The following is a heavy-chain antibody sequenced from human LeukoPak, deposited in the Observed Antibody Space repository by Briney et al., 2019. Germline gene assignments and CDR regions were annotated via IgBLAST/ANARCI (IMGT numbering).Heavy chain of an antibody. CDR3: TTLNRRRFFGVVTSAKYYFDY. CDR1: GFTFRHYA. V-gene: IGHV3-15*01. J-gene: IGHJ4*02. CDR2: IKSKTDGGTT. Sequence: GGSLRLSCVASGFTFRHYAMSWFRQAPGKGLEWVGRIKSKTDGGTTDYAAPVKGRFTISRDDSKNTLYLQMNSLKTEDTAVYYCTTLNRRRFFGVVTSAKYYFDYWGQGTLVTVSS. D-gene: IGHD3-3*01.